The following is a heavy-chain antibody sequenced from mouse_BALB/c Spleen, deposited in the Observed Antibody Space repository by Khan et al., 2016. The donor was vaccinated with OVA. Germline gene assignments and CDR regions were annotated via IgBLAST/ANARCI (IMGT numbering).Heavy chain of an antibody. D-gene: IGHD1-1*01. CDR3: ARSYDGAWFAY. CDR1: GYTFTDYV. Sequence: VQLQESGPELVKPGASVKMSCKASGYTFTDYVISWVNQRTGQGVEWIGEIYPGSGRTYYNERFKDKATLTADKSSNTAYMQLSRLTSADCAVYCCARSYDGAWFAYWGQGTLVTVSA. J-gene: IGHJ3*01. CDR2: IYPGSGRT. V-gene: IGHV1-77*01.